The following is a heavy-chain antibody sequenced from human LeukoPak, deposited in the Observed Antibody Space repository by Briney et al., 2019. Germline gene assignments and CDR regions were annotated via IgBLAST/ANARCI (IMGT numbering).Heavy chain of an antibody. CDR2: MFQSGNT. V-gene: IGHV4-30-2*01. Sequence: SETLSLTCTVSGGSISSGSYSWTWIRQAPGKGLEWIGYMFQSGNTQYNPLLKGRVIISVDRSRGQFSLKLRSMTAADTGVYFCARGDTAYYSDAFDVWGQGTMVTVSS. D-gene: IGHD1-26*01. CDR1: GGSISSGSYS. J-gene: IGHJ3*01. CDR3: ARGDTAYYSDAFDV.